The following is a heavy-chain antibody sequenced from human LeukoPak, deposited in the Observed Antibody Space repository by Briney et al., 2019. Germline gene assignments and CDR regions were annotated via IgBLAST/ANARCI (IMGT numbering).Heavy chain of an antibody. CDR2: INPSSGGT. CDR3: ARDVVVIAIDAFDI. D-gene: IGHD2-21*01. J-gene: IGHJ3*02. CDR1: GYTFTGYY. V-gene: IGHV1-2*02. Sequence: ASVKVSCKASGYTFTGYYMHWVRQAPGQGLEWMGWINPSSGGTNYAQKFQGRVTMTRDTSISTAYMELSRLRSDDTAVYYCARDVVVIAIDAFDIWGQGTMVTVSS.